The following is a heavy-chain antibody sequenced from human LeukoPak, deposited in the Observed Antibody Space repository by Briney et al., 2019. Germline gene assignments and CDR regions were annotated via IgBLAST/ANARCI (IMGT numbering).Heavy chain of an antibody. Sequence: GGSLRLSCAASGFTFSSYEMNWVRQVPGKGLEWVSSISSSSSYIYYADSVKGRFTISRDNAKNSLYLQMNSLRAEDTAVYYCARFQGYGLWGQGTLVTVSS. CDR1: GFTFSSYE. J-gene: IGHJ4*02. CDR3: ARFQGYGL. CDR2: ISSSSSYI. V-gene: IGHV3-21*01. D-gene: IGHD5-12*01.